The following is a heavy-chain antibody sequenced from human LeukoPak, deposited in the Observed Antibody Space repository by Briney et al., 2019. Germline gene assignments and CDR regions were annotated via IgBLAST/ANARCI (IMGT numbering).Heavy chain of an antibody. J-gene: IGHJ5*02. CDR3: ARVRCSSTSCSKDGGWFDP. CDR1: GGSISSYY. V-gene: IGHV4-59*01. Sequence: SETLSLTCTVSGGSISSYYWSWIRQPPGKGLEWIGYIYYSGSTNYNPSPKSRVTISVDTSKNQFSLKLSSVTAADTAVYYCARVRCSSTSCSKDGGWFDPWGQGTLVTVSS. CDR2: IYYSGST. D-gene: IGHD2-2*01.